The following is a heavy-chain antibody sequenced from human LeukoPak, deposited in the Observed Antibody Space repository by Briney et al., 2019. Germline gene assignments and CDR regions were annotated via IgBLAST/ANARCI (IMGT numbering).Heavy chain of an antibody. Sequence: SGGSLRLSCSASGYSFSDHYMDWVRQAPGKGLEWVGRTRNKADSYTTEYAASVKGRFTISRDDSKNSLYLQMNSLKTEDTAVYYCTRGYSGTSVYAFDIWGQGTMVTVSS. J-gene: IGHJ3*02. CDR2: TRNKADSYTT. V-gene: IGHV3-72*01. D-gene: IGHD1-26*01. CDR3: TRGYSGTSVYAFDI. CDR1: GYSFSDHY.